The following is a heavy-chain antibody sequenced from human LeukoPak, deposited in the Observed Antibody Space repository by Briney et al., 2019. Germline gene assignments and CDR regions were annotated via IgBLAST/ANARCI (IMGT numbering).Heavy chain of an antibody. CDR3: ASSDIVATDPFDY. CDR1: GFTFSSYS. D-gene: IGHD5-12*01. CDR2: ISSSSSYI. Sequence: GGSLRLSCAASGFTFSSYSMDWVRQAPGKGLEWVSSISSSSSYIYYADSVKGRFTISRDNAKNSLYLQMNSLRAEDTAVYYCASSDIVATDPFDYWGQGTLVTVSS. V-gene: IGHV3-21*01. J-gene: IGHJ4*02.